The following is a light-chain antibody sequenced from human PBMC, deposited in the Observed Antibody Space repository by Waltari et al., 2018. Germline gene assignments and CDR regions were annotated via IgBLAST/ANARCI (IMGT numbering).Light chain of an antibody. CDR2: DAS. J-gene: IGKJ4*01. V-gene: IGKV3-20*01. CDR3: QYYGSSRLIT. Sequence: EIFLTQPPAPLLLFLGERAPFPSSTSQSVSRTKLAWYKQRPGQAPRLLIYDASPRAPGIPDRVSGSGSGTDFTLTINRLEPEDCALYYCQYYGSSRLITFGGGTKVDIK. CDR1: QSVSRTK.